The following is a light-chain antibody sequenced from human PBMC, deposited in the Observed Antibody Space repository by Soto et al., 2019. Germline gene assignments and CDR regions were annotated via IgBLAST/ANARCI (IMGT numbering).Light chain of an antibody. J-gene: IGKJ2*01. CDR2: DAS. V-gene: IGKV3-11*01. CDR1: QPINTY. Sequence: EILLTQSPATLSLTPGQSATLSCRASQPINTYLGWYQQKSGQSPRLLIYDASNRATDIPARFRASGFGTDFTLPISSLEPEDFGTYYCHHRSNWPPEDTFGQGTKLEIK. CDR3: HHRSNWPPEDT.